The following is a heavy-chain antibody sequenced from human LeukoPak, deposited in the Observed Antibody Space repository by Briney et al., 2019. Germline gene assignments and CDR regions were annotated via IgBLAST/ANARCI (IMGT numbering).Heavy chain of an antibody. CDR3: ARGPSSSWSYYYYYYYMDV. CDR2: IIPIFGTA. Sequence: ASVKVSCKASGGTFSSYAISWVRQAPGQGLEWMGGIIPIFGTANYAQKFQGRVTITADESTSTAYMELSSLRSEDTAVYYCARGPSSSWSYYYYYYYMDVWGKGTTVTISS. D-gene: IGHD6-13*01. CDR1: GGTFSSYA. J-gene: IGHJ6*03. V-gene: IGHV1-69*13.